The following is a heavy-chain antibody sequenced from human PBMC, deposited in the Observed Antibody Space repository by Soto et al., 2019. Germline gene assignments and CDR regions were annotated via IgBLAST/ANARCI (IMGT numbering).Heavy chain of an antibody. CDR2: ISSSSSYT. D-gene: IGHD1-26*01. CDR3: ARLTWSRPYYFDY. Sequence: GGSLRLSCAASGFTFSDYYMRWIRQAPGKGLEWVSYISSSSSYTNYADSVKGRFTISRDNAKNSLYLQMNSLRAEDTAVYYCARLTWSRPYYFDYWGQGTLVTVSS. CDR1: GFTFSDYY. V-gene: IGHV3-11*06. J-gene: IGHJ4*02.